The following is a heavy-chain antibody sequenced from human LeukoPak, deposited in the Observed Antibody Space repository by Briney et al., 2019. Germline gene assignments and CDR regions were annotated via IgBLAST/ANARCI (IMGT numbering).Heavy chain of an antibody. D-gene: IGHD5-18*01. Sequence: RLSPTRPLSGFSPTSVHSGGCVPQPPGAGLEWIGRIYQSGTTNYNPSLKSRVTTSVDMSKNQFSLRLRPVTAADTAVYYCARIRIRKGYSSYFDCWGQGTLVTVSS. V-gene: IGHV4-38-2*01. CDR3: ARIRIRKGYSSYFDC. CDR1: GFSPTSVHS. CDR2: IYQSGTT. J-gene: IGHJ4*02.